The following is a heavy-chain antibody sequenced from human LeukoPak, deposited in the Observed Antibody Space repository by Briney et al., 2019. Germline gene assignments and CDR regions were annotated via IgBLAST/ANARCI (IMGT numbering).Heavy chain of an antibody. CDR2: ISSSSSYI. D-gene: IGHD1-1*01. Sequence: GGSLRLSCAASGFTFSSYSMNWVRQAPGKGLEWVSSISSSSSYIYYADSVKGRFTISRDNAKNSLYLQMNSLRAEDTAVYYCARGLRAPLLERRKENWFDPWGQGTLVTVSS. V-gene: IGHV3-21*01. CDR3: ARGLRAPLLERRKENWFDP. CDR1: GFTFSSYS. J-gene: IGHJ5*02.